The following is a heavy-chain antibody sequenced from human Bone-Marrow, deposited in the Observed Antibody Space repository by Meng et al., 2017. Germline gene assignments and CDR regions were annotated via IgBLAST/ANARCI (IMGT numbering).Heavy chain of an antibody. J-gene: IGHJ4*02. V-gene: IGHV1-2*06. D-gene: IGHD1-26*01. Sequence: ASVKVSCKASEYTFIGSCMHWVRQAPGQGLEWMGRMNAKSGGGDYAQKFQGRVTMTEDTSTDTAYMELSSLRSEDTAVYYCATEVGAFFDYWGQGTLVTVSS. CDR2: MNAKSGGG. CDR1: EYTFIGSC. CDR3: ATEVGAFFDY.